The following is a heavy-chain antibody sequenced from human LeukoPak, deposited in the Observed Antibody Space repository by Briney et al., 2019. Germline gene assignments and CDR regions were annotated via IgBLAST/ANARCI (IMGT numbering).Heavy chain of an antibody. CDR3: ARRVAARPDCYFDP. V-gene: IGHV4-59*08. D-gene: IGHD6-6*01. CDR2: IYHSGTT. CDR1: GGSISTYY. Sequence: SETLSLTCTVSGGSISTYYWTWIRQPPGQGLEWIGYIYHSGTTNYNPSLRSRVTISLDTSTNQFSLNLRSVTAADTAIYYCARRVAARPDCYFDPWGHGTLVTVSS. J-gene: IGHJ5*02.